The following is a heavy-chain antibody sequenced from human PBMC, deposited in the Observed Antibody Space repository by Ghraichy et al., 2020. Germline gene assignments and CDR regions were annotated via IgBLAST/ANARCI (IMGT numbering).Heavy chain of an antibody. CDR1: GFTFSTYS. V-gene: IGHV3-21*01. D-gene: IGHD3-3*01. CDR2: ISSSSYI. J-gene: IGHJ6*02. CDR3: ARVRYDFWSGYHSPNYYYYYGMDV. Sequence: GESLNISCVASGFTFSTYSMNWVRQAPGKGLEWVSSISSSSYIYYADSVKGRFTISRDNAKNSLYLQMNSLRAEDTAVYYCARVRYDFWSGYHSPNYYYYYGMDVWGQGTTVTVSS.